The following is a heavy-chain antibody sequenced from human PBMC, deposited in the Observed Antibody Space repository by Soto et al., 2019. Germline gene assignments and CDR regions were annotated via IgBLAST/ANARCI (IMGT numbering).Heavy chain of an antibody. CDR2: INSGGSST. V-gene: IGHV3-74*01. CDR1: GFTFSSYW. CDR3: VREVGTNPDSFDP. Sequence: GGSLRLSCAASGFTFSSYWMHWVRQAPGKGLVWVSRINSGGSSTSYADSVKGRFTISRDNAKNTLYLQMSSLRAEDTAVYYCVREVGTNPDSFDPWGQGTLVTVSS. J-gene: IGHJ5*02. D-gene: IGHD1-26*01.